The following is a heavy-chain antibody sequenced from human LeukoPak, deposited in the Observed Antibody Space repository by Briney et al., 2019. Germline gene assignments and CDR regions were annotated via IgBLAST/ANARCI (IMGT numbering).Heavy chain of an antibody. Sequence: GGSLRLSCAASGFTISSYAMSWVRQAPGKGLEWVSAISGSGGSTYYADSVKGRFTISRDNSKNTLYLQMNSLRAEDTAVYYCAKGEGGYGDCFDYWGQGTLVTVSS. V-gene: IGHV3-23*01. CDR3: AKGEGGYGDCFDY. J-gene: IGHJ4*02. CDR1: GFTISSYA. D-gene: IGHD4-17*01. CDR2: ISGSGGST.